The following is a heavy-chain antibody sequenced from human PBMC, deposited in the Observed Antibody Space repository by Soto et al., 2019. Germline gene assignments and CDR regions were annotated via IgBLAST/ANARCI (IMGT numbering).Heavy chain of an antibody. CDR3: AKDARVVVVAATKGCYFDY. J-gene: IGHJ4*02. V-gene: IGHV3-23*01. Sequence: GGSLRLSCAASGFTFSSYAMSWVRQAPGKGLEWVSAISGSGGSTYYADSVKGRFTISRDNSKNTQYLQMNSLRAEDTAVYYCAKDARVVVVAATKGCYFDYWGQGTLVTVSS. D-gene: IGHD2-15*01. CDR2: ISGSGGST. CDR1: GFTFSSYA.